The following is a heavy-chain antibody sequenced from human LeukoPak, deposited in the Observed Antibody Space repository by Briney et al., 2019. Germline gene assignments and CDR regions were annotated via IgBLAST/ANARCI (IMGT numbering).Heavy chain of an antibody. CDR3: AKDRLLGGDGYNMDDGFDI. V-gene: IGHV3-23*01. CDR2: ISSSGSST. CDR1: RFTFSDYV. Sequence: GGSLRLSCAASRFTFSDYVMNWVRQAPGKGLEWVSTISSSGSSTYYADSVKGRFTISRDKSRNTVYLQMNSLRDEDTAIYYCAKDRLLGGDGYNMDDGFDIWGQGTKVTVSS. D-gene: IGHD5-24*01. J-gene: IGHJ3*02.